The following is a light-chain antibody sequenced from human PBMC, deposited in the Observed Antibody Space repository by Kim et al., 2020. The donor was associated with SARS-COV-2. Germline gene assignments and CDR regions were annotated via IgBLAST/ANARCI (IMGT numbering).Light chain of an antibody. V-gene: IGLV1-40*01. J-gene: IGLJ2*01. CDR1: SSNIGAGSD. CDR3: QSYDDSLCVWV. CDR2: GNN. Sequence: QSVLTQLPSVSGAPGQRVTITCTGSSSNIGAGSDVHWYQQLPGTAPRLLIFGNNNRPSGVPDRFSGSKSGTSASLAITGLQAEDESAYYCQSYDDSLCVWVFGGGTQLTVL.